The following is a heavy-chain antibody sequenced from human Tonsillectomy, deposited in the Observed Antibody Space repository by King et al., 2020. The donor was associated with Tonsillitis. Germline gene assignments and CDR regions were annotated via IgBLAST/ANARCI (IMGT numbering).Heavy chain of an antibody. CDR1: GFTFSSYG. V-gene: IGHV3-33*01. Sequence: VQLVESGGGVVQPGRSLRLSCAASGFTFSSYGMHWVRQAPGQGLEWVGVIWSDGSNKYYADSVKGRFTISRDNSKNTRYLQMNSLRAEDTAVYYCARASYYYGSGKPPNWFDPWGQGTLVTVSS. CDR3: ARASYYYGSGKPPNWFDP. D-gene: IGHD3-10*01. J-gene: IGHJ5*02. CDR2: IWSDGSNK.